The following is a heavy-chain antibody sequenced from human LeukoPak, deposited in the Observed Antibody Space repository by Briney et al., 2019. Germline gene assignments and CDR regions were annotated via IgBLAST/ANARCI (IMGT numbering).Heavy chain of an antibody. CDR3: AREEWLVGYYYYYMDV. CDR1: GGSISSSNW. D-gene: IGHD6-19*01. V-gene: IGHV4-4*02. CDR2: IYHSGST. J-gene: IGHJ6*03. Sequence: PSETLSLTCAVSGGSISSSNWWSWVRQPPGKGLEWIGEIYHSGSTNYNPSLKSRVTMSVDTSKNQFSLKLSSVTAADTAVYYCAREEWLVGYYYYYMDVWGKGTTVTVSS.